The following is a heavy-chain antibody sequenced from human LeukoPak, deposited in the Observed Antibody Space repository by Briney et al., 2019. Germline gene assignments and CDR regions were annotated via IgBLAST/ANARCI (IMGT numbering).Heavy chain of an antibody. CDR2: ISYDGSNK. V-gene: IGHV3-30-3*01. J-gene: IGHJ4*02. CDR3: ARELGIGALDY. D-gene: IGHD7-27*01. Sequence: PGGSLRLSCAASGFTFSSYAMHWVRQAPGKGLEWVAVISYDGSNKYYADSVKGRFTISRDNSKNTLYLQMNSLRAEDTAVYFCARELGIGALDYWGQGTLVTVSS. CDR1: GFTFSSYA.